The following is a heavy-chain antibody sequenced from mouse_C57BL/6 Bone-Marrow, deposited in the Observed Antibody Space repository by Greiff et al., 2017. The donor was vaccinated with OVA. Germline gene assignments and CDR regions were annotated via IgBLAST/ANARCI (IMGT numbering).Heavy chain of an antibody. Sequence: QVQLQQPGAELVRPGSSVKLSCKASGYTFTSYWMHWVQQRPIQGLEWIGNIDPSDSETNYTQKFKDKATLTVDKSSSTAYMQLSSLTSEDSAVYYCANYGSSYDLDFDVWGTGTTVTVSS. CDR3: ANYGSSYDLDFDV. V-gene: IGHV1-52*01. CDR1: GYTFTSYW. D-gene: IGHD1-1*01. J-gene: IGHJ1*03. CDR2: IDPSDSET.